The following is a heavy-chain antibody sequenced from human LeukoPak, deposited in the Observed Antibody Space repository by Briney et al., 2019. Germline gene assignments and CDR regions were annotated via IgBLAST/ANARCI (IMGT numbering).Heavy chain of an antibody. CDR3: ARDGSRITMIVVSYFDY. D-gene: IGHD3-22*01. Sequence: GGSLRLACAASGFTFSSYWMTWVRQAPGKGLEYVANIKTDGSDKFYADSVKGRFTISRDNAKNSVSLQMNSLSPEDTAVYYCARDGSRITMIVVSYFDYWGQGTLVTVSS. J-gene: IGHJ4*02. CDR2: IKTDGSDK. CDR1: GFTFSSYW. V-gene: IGHV3-7*01.